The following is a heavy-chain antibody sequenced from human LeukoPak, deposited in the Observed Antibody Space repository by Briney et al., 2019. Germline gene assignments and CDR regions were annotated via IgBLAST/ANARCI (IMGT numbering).Heavy chain of an antibody. CDR2: IYSTGSP. V-gene: IGHV4-59*11. D-gene: IGHD3-9*01. Sequence: SETLSLTCSVSGVSISSHFWSWVRQPPNKGLEWIRYIYSTGSPKYNPSLESRVTISIDTSKNHFSLNLNSVTSADTAVYYCVREYTAYSSNYFDYWGQGALVTVSS. CDR3: VREYTAYSSNYFDY. CDR1: GVSISSHF. J-gene: IGHJ4*02.